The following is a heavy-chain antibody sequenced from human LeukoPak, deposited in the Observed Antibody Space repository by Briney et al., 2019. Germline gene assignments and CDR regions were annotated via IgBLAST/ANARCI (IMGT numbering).Heavy chain of an antibody. CDR2: IKQDGSEK. V-gene: IGHV3-7*01. J-gene: IGHJ4*02. CDR3: ARDDILTGYFVDY. D-gene: IGHD3-9*01. Sequence: GGSLRLSCAASGFTFGSYWMSWVRQAPGKGLEWVANIKQDGSEKYYVDSVKGRFTISRDNAKNSLYLQMNSLRAEDTAVYYCARDDILTGYFVDYWGQGTLVTVSS. CDR1: GFTFGSYW.